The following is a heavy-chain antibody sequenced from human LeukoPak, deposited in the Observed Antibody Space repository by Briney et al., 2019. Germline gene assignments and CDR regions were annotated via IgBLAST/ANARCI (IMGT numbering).Heavy chain of an antibody. V-gene: IGHV3-7*01. CDR2: INPDGSET. CDR3: LGSADRG. J-gene: IGHJ4*02. Sequence: GGSLRLACADSGFTFSSHWMNWVRQAPGRGLEWVGNINPDGSETYYVDSMKGRFTISRDNAKDSVYLQMNTLRVEDTAVYYCLGSADRGWGQGTLVTVSS. CDR1: GFTFSSHW. D-gene: IGHD6-25*01.